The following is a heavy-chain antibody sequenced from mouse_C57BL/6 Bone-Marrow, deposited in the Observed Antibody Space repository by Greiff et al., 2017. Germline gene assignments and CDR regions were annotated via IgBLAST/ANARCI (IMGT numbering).Heavy chain of an antibody. V-gene: IGHV5-6*01. CDR3: ARLAGTYFDY. CDR1: GFTFSSYG. D-gene: IGHD4-1*01. CDR2: ISSGGSYT. J-gene: IGHJ2*01. Sequence: VQRVESGGDLVKPGGSLKLSCAASGFTFSSYGMSWVRQTPDKRLEWVATISSGGSYTYYPDSVKGRFTISRDNAKNTLYLQMSSLKSEDTAMYYCARLAGTYFDYWGQGTTLTVSS.